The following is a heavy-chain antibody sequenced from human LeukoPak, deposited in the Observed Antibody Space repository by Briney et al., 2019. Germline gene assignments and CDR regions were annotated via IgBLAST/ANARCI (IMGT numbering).Heavy chain of an antibody. CDR3: AREQWGNGMDV. J-gene: IGHJ6*04. D-gene: IGHD1-26*01. CDR2: ISYDGSNK. V-gene: IGHV3-30*04. CDR1: GFTFSSYA. Sequence: GGSLRLSCAASGFTFSSYAMHWVRQAPGKGLEWVAVISYDGSNKYYADSVKGRLTISRDNSKNTLYLQMNSLRAEDTAVYYCAREQWGNGMDVWGKGTTVTVSS.